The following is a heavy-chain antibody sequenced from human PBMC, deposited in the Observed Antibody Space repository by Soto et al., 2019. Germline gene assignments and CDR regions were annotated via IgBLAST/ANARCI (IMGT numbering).Heavy chain of an antibody. Sequence: LRLSCAASGFTFSSYGIHWVRQAPGKGLEWVALISYDGSNKYYADSVKGRFTISRDNSKNTLYLQMNSLRAEDTAMYYCAKDAPYYYDSSGYYGHFDYWGQGTLVTVSS. J-gene: IGHJ4*02. V-gene: IGHV3-30*18. CDR1: GFTFSSYG. CDR2: ISYDGSNK. CDR3: AKDAPYYYDSSGYYGHFDY. D-gene: IGHD3-22*01.